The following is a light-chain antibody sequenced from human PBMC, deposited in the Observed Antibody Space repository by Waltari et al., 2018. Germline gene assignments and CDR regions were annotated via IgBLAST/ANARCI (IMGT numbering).Light chain of an antibody. Sequence: DIQMTQSPSTLSASVGDRVTITCRASQSIYIWLAWYQQKPGKAPNVLIYQASSLQNGVPSRFSGSGSGTEFTLPISSLQPDDFATYYCQQYNYYPYTFGQGTRLEIK. V-gene: IGKV1-5*03. CDR2: QAS. J-gene: IGKJ2*01. CDR1: QSIYIW. CDR3: QQYNYYPYT.